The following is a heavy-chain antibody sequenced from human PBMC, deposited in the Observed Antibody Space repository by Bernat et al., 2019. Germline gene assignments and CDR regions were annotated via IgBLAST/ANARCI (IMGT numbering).Heavy chain of an antibody. V-gene: IGHV4-4*02. D-gene: IGHD3-3*01. CDR2: ISHSGRT. J-gene: IGHJ4*02. CDR3: AREGSGASFGY. Sequence: QVQLQESGPGLVRPSETLSLTCAVSGGSISSDNWWSWVRQPPGKGLEWIGEISHSGRTNYNPSLKSRVAISLDKSKNQFSLSLSSVTAADTAMYYCAREGSGASFGYWGQGTLVTVSS. CDR1: GGSISSDNW.